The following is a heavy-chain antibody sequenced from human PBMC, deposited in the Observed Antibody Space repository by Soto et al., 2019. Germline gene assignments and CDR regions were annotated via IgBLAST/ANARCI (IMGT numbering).Heavy chain of an antibody. D-gene: IGHD5-18*01. CDR2: ISAYNGNT. J-gene: IGHJ4*02. CDR1: GYTFTSYG. Sequence: QVQLVQSGAEVKKPGASVKVSCKASGYTFTSYGISWVRQASGQGLEWMGWISAYNGNTNYAQKLQGRVTMTTDTATSTAYMELRSLRSDDTAVYYCARDGRIQLWLRLENYFDYWGQGTLVTVSS. CDR3: ARDGRIQLWLRLENYFDY. V-gene: IGHV1-18*01.